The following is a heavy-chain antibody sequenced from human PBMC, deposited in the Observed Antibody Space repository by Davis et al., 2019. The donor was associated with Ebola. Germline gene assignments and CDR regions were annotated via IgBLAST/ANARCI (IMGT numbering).Heavy chain of an antibody. CDR2: INAGNGNT. CDR1: GYTFTSYA. V-gene: IGHV1-3*01. J-gene: IGHJ6*02. D-gene: IGHD5-18*01. Sequence: ASVKVSCKASGYTFTSYAMHWVRQAPGQRLEWMGWINAGNGNTKYSQKFQGRVTITRDTSASTAYMELSSLRSEDTAVYYCAREDTAMAIYYYYYGMDVWGQETTVTSP. CDR3: AREDTAMAIYYYYYGMDV.